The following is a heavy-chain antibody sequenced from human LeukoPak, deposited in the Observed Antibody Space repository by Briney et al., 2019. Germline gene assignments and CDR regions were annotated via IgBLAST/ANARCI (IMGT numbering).Heavy chain of an antibody. J-gene: IGHJ5*02. V-gene: IGHV1-46*01. CDR2: INPTGGST. CDR3: ARDNSVGDNAWWFDP. D-gene: IGHD1-26*01. CDR1: GYTFTRYY. Sequence: ASVTVSCKASGYTFTRYYMHWVRQAPGQGLEWMGLINPTGGSTGYAQKFQGRVTTTRDMSTSTDYMELSSLRSDDTAIYYCARDNSVGDNAWWFDPWGQGTLVTVSS.